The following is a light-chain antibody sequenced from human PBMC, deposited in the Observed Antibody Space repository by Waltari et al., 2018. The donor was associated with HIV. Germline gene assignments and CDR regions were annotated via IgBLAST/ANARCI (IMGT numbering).Light chain of an antibody. J-gene: IGLJ3*02. CDR2: DVS. Sequence: QSALTQPRSVSGSPGQSVTISCTGTSSDVGGYNYVSWYQQHPGKAPKLMIYDVSKRPSGVPDRFSGSKSGNPASLTISGLQAEDEADFYCCSYAGDYTFRFGGGTTLTVL. CDR1: SSDVGGYNY. V-gene: IGLV2-11*01. CDR3: CSYAGDYTFR.